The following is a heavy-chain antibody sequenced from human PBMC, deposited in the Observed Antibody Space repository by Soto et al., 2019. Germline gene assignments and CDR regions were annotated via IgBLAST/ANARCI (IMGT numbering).Heavy chain of an antibody. Sequence: GASVKVPCKASGGTFSSYAISWVRQAPGQGLEWMGGIIPIFGTANYAQKFQGRVTITADESTSTAYMELSSLRSEDTAVYYCAQGRRYDSSGYFDEFDYWGQGTLVTVSS. CDR1: GGTFSSYA. CDR3: AQGRRYDSSGYFDEFDY. CDR2: IIPIFGTA. V-gene: IGHV1-69*13. J-gene: IGHJ4*02. D-gene: IGHD3-22*01.